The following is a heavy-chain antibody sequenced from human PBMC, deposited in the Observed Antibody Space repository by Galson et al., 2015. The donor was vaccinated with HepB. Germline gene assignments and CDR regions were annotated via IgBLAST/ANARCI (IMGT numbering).Heavy chain of an antibody. CDR1: GFTFSNYA. V-gene: IGHV3-23*01. J-gene: IGHJ4*02. Sequence: SLRLSCAASGFTFSNYAMTWVRQAPGKGLEWVSAITYSGGSTYYADSVKGRFTISRDNSKNTLYLQMNSLRAEDTAVYYCANRGRTGTPVDYWGQGTLVTVSS. CDR2: ITYSGGST. D-gene: IGHD1-1*01. CDR3: ANRGRTGTPVDY.